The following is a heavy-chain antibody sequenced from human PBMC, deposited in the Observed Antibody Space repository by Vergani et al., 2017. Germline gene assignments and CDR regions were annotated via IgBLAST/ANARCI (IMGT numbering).Heavy chain of an antibody. D-gene: IGHD2-15*01. J-gene: IGHJ4*01. CDR1: GFRVTTYY. V-gene: IGHV3-66*02. CDR2: IKSDGRT. Sequence: VELLESGGGLAQPGGSLRVSCSASGFRVTTYYMSWDRQAPGKGLEWVSVIKSDGRTSYAESVRGRFTISRDTSRNAVYLQMNILRVEDTGVYYCTRSECSGTTCYGHYFDLWGHGILVTVSS. CDR3: TRSECSGTTCYGHYFDL.